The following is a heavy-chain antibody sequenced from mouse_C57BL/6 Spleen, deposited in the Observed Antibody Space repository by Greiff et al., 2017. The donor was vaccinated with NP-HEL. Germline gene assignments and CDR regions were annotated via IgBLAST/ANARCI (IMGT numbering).Heavy chain of an antibody. CDR1: GFTFSSYA. V-gene: IGHV5-4*01. CDR2: ISDGGSYT. Sequence: EVQLVGSGGGLVKPGGSLKLSCAASGFTFSSYAMSWVRQTPEKRLEWVATISDGGSYTYYPDNVKGRFTISRDNAKNNLYLQMSHLKSEDTAMYYCARDPHGSTDERYFDVWGTGTTVTVSS. D-gene: IGHD1-1*01. CDR3: ARDPHGSTDERYFDV. J-gene: IGHJ1*03.